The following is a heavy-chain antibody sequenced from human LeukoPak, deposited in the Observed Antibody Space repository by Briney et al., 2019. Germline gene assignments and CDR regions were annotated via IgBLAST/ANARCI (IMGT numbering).Heavy chain of an antibody. D-gene: IGHD2-8*01. CDR1: GFIFSDYW. CDR2: INQDGSEK. V-gene: IGHV3-7*01. CDR3: ARDTFKWGTSKWFDP. Sequence: GGSLRLSCAASGFIFSDYWMSWVRQAPGKGLEWVANINQDGSEKHYVDSVKGRFSISRDSAKNPLYLQMNSLRAEDTAVYYCARDTFKWGTSKWFDPWGQGTLVTVSS. J-gene: IGHJ5*02.